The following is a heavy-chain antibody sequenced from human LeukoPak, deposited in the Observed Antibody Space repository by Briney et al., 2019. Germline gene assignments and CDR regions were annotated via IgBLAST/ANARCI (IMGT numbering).Heavy chain of an antibody. V-gene: IGHV3-48*01. Sequence: GGSLXXXCXAXGFTFSSYSMNWVRQAPGKGLEGVSYISSASNTIYYADSVKGRFTISRDNAKNSLYMQMNSLRAEDTAMYYCARDGWFGDYNWFDPWGQGTLVTVSS. D-gene: IGHD3-10*01. CDR2: ISSASNTI. CDR1: GFTFSSYS. J-gene: IGHJ5*02. CDR3: ARDGWFGDYNWFDP.